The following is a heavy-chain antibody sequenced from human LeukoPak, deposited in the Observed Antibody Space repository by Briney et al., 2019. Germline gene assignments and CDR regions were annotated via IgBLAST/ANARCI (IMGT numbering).Heavy chain of an antibody. CDR3: AKHSSRPYYYYMDV. V-gene: IGHV3-7*01. CDR1: GFTFSSYW. CDR2: IKQDGSEK. Sequence: PGGSLRLSCAASGFTFSSYWMSWVRQAPGKGLEWVANIKQDGSEKYYVDSVKGRFTISRDNAKNSLYLQMNSLRAEDTAVYYCAKHSSRPYYYYMDVWGKGTTVTVSS. J-gene: IGHJ6*03. D-gene: IGHD6-13*01.